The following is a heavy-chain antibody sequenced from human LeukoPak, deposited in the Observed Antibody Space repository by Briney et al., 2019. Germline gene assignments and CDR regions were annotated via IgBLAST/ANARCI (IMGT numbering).Heavy chain of an antibody. CDR1: GYSFTSYW. V-gene: IGHV5-51*01. Sequence: GESLKISCKGSGYSFTSYWIGWVRQMPGKGLEWMGIIYPGDSGTRYSPSFQGQVTISADKSISTAYLQWSSLKASDTAMYYCARSKAPIVRWAYYFDYWGQGTLVTVSS. J-gene: IGHJ4*02. CDR3: ARSKAPIVRWAYYFDY. D-gene: IGHD4-23*01. CDR2: IYPGDSGT.